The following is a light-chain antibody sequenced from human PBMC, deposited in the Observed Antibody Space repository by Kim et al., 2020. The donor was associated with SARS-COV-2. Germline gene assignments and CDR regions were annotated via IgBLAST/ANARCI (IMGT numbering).Light chain of an antibody. CDR2: YDS. CDR1: NIGSKS. V-gene: IGLV3-21*04. J-gene: IGLJ2*01. CDR3: QVWDSSSDGVV. Sequence: SYELTQPPSVSVAPGKTARITCGGNNIGSKSVHWYQQKPGQAPVLVIYYDSDRPSGIPERFSGSNSGNTATLTISRVEAGDEADYYCQVWDSSSDGVVCG.